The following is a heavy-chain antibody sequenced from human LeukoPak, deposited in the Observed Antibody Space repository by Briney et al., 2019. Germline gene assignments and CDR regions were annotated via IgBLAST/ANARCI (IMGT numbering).Heavy chain of an antibody. CDR3: ARRGDSSGTKPRPYYFDY. D-gene: IGHD3-22*01. Sequence: SETLSLTCAVYGGSFSGYYWSWIRQPPGKGLEWIGEINHSGSTNYNPSLKSRVTISVDTSKNQFSLKLSSVTAADTAVYYCARRGDSSGTKPRPYYFDYWGQGTLVTVSS. CDR2: INHSGST. V-gene: IGHV4-34*01. J-gene: IGHJ4*02. CDR1: GGSFSGYY.